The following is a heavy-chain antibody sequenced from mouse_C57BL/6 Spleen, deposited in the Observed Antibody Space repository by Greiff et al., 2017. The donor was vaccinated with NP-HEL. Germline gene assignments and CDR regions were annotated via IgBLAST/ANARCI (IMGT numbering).Heavy chain of an antibody. CDR1: GYTFTSYW. Sequence: QVQLQQSGAELVKPGASVKMSCKASGYTFTSYWITWVKQRPGQGLEWIGDIYPGSGSTNYNEKFKSKATLSVDTSSSTAYMQLSSLTSEDSAVNCCAVYYYDSSAWYFGVWGTGTTVTVAS. CDR2: IYPGSGST. CDR3: AVYYYDSSAWYFGV. D-gene: IGHD1-1*01. V-gene: IGHV1-55*01. J-gene: IGHJ1*03.